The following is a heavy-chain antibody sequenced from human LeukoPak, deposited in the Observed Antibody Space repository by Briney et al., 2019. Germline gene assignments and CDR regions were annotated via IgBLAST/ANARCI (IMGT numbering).Heavy chain of an antibody. CDR3: ARATRQYYYDSSGYYWDY. CDR1: GGSISSYY. CDR2: IYYSGST. J-gene: IGHJ4*02. V-gene: IGHV4-59*12. Sequence: SETLSLTCTVSGGSISSYYWSWIGQPLGRGLEWIGYIYYSGSTNYNPSLKSRVTISVDTSKNQFSLKLSSVTAADTAVYYCARATRQYYYDSSGYYWDYWGQGTLVTVSS. D-gene: IGHD3-22*01.